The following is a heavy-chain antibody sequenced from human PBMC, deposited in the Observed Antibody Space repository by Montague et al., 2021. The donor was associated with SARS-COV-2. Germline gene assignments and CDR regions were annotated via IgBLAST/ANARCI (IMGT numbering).Heavy chain of an antibody. J-gene: IGHJ4*02. CDR3: ARISAWYSSGWSAFDY. V-gene: IGHV2-70*01. CDR1: GFSLSTSGMC. CDR2: IDWDDDK. D-gene: IGHD6-19*01. Sequence: PALVKPTQTLTLTCTFSGFSLSTSGMCVSWIRQPPGKALEWLALIDWDDDKYYSTSLKTRLTISKDTSKNQVVLTMTNMDPVDTATYYCARISAWYSSGWSAFDYRGQGTQVTVSS.